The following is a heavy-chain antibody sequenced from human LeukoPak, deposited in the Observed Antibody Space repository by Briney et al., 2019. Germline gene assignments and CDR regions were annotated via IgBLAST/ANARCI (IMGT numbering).Heavy chain of an antibody. D-gene: IGHD1-26*01. Sequence: GESLRLSCAASGFTLSNYWMNWVRQAPGKGLEWVANIKEDGSQKYYVDSVKGRFTISRDTAKNSLHLQMDSLRAEDTAVYYCARAYSGTYTGDYFDYWGQGTLVTVSS. J-gene: IGHJ4*02. CDR2: IKEDGSQK. CDR3: ARAYSGTYTGDYFDY. V-gene: IGHV3-7*01. CDR1: GFTLSNYW.